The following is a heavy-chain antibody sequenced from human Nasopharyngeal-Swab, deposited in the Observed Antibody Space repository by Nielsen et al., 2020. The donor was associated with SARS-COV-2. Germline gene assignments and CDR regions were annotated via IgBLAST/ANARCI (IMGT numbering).Heavy chain of an antibody. CDR1: GGSISSGSYY. J-gene: IGHJ4*02. Sequence: SETLSLTCTVSGGSISSGSYYWSWIRQPAGKGLEWIGRIYTSGSTNYNPSLKSRVTISVDTSKNQFSLKLSSVTAADTAVYYCAASSPPYYYDSSGYEFDYWGQGTLVTVSS. V-gene: IGHV4-61*02. D-gene: IGHD3-22*01. CDR2: IYTSGST. CDR3: AASSPPYYYDSSGYEFDY.